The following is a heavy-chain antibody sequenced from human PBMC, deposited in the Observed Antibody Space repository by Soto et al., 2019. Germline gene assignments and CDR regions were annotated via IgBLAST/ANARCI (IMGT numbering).Heavy chain of an antibody. V-gene: IGHV4-39*01. Sequence: PSETLSLTCTVSGGSISSSSYYWGWIRQPPGKGLEWIGSIYYSGSTYYNPSLKGRVTISVDTSKNKFSLKLSSVTAADTAVYYCARHSNLAEDSSGYYFSTWGQGTPVTVSS. J-gene: IGHJ4*02. CDR3: ARHSNLAEDSSGYYFST. D-gene: IGHD3-22*01. CDR1: GGSISSSSYY. CDR2: IYYSGST.